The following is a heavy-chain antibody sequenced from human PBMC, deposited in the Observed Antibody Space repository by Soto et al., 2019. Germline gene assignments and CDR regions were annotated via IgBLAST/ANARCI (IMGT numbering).Heavy chain of an antibody. CDR2: IAPGNGNT. CDR3: AKGSRMWTPDY. V-gene: IGHV1-3*01. D-gene: IGHD2-21*01. J-gene: IGHJ4*02. Sequence: GASVKVSCKASGYTFTDSDIHWVRQAPGQSLELLGWIAPGNGNTKYSQKFQGRVTITRDTSATTAYMELSSLRSEDTAVYYCAKGSRMWTPDYWGQGTLVTVSS. CDR1: GYTFTDSD.